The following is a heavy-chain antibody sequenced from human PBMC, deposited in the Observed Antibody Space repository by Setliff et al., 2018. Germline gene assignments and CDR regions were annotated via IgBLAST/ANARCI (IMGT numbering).Heavy chain of an antibody. D-gene: IGHD3-22*01. CDR1: GFTFSHFA. CDR3: ARDGKQYYYDSTGYYRNWFDP. V-gene: IGHV3-23*01. CDR2: IGAGGDYT. J-gene: IGHJ5*02. Sequence: PGGSLRLSCAASGFTFSHFAVTWVRQSPGRGLEWVASIGAGGDYTKYADSVRGRFTISRDNSNNTLYMQMSSLRAEDTAIYSCARDGKQYYYDSTGYYRNWFDPWGQGTLVTVS.